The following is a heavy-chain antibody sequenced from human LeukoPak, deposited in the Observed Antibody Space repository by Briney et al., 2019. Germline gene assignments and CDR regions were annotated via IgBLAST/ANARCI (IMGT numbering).Heavy chain of an antibody. CDR2: IWYDGSNK. J-gene: IGHJ1*01. Sequence: RGSLRLSCAASGSTFSSYGMHWVRQAPGKGLEWVAVIWYDGSNKYYADSVKGRFTISRDNSKNTLYLQMNSLRAEDTAVYYCAKAVAGRFQHWGQGTLVTVSS. CDR3: AKAVAGRFQH. V-gene: IGHV3-33*06. D-gene: IGHD6-19*01. CDR1: GSTFSSYG.